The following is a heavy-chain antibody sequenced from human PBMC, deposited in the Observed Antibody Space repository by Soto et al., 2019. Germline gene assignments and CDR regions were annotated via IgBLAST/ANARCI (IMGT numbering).Heavy chain of an antibody. CDR2: ITNTGITT. Sequence: PSETLSLTCAVSGYSISSGYYWGWLRQPPGKGLEWLSSITNTGITTHYADSVKGRFTISRENSRNTLHLQMNNLRVDDTAVYYCAKGFDYGDTKHIDHWGQGTLVTVS. CDR1: GYSISSGYY. D-gene: IGHD4-17*01. J-gene: IGHJ4*02. CDR3: AKGFDYGDTKHIDH. V-gene: IGHV3-23*01.